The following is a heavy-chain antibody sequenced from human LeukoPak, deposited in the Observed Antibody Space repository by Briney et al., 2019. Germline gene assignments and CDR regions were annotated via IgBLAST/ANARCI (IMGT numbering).Heavy chain of an antibody. Sequence: SVKVSCKASGGTFSSYAISWVRQAPGQGLEWMGGIIPIFGTANYAQKFQGRVTITAGKSTSTAYMELSSLRSEDTAVYYCARCDLCSYGLSYYYYYMDVWGKGTTVTVSS. CDR3: ARCDLCSYGLSYYYYYMDV. CDR1: GGTFSSYA. D-gene: IGHD5-18*01. J-gene: IGHJ6*03. CDR2: IIPIFGTA. V-gene: IGHV1-69*06.